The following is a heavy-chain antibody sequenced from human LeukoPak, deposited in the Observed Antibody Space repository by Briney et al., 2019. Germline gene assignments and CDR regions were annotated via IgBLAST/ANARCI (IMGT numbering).Heavy chain of an antibody. V-gene: IGHV3-20*04. CDR2: INWNGGST. D-gene: IGHD3-10*01. J-gene: IGHJ4*02. CDR1: GFTFDDYG. Sequence: PGGSLRLSCAASGFTFDDYGMSWVRQAPGKGLEWVSGINWNGGSTGYADSVKGRFTISRDNAKNSLYLQMNSLRAEDTAVYYCARGRGVLNRRNYFDYWGQGTLVTVSS. CDR3: ARGRGVLNRRNYFDY.